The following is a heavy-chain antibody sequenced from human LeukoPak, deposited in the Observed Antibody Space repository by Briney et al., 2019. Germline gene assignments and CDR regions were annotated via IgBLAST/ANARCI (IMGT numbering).Heavy chain of an antibody. CDR2: INPDESAK. CDR3: ARSHSYAFDY. D-gene: IGHD2-21*01. V-gene: IGHV3-7*04. Sequence: PGGSLRLSCAGSGFTFSSNWMTWVRQAPGKGLEWVANINPDESAKQYLASVKGRFTISRDNAKNSVFLQMNSLRAEDTAVYYCARSHSYAFDYWGQGTLVTVSS. CDR1: GFTFSSNW. J-gene: IGHJ4*02.